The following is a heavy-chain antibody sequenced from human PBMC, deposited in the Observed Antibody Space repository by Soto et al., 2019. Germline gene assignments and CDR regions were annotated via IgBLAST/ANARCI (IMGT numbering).Heavy chain of an antibody. J-gene: IGHJ4*02. V-gene: IGHV3-74*01. Sequence: GGSLRLSCAASGFTFSSYWMHWVRQAPGKGLVWVSRINSDGSSTSYADSVKGRFTISRDNAKNTLYLQMNSLRAEDTAVYYCARSFPKDSSGYYGGGFDYWGQGTLVTVSS. CDR3: ARSFPKDSSGYYGGGFDY. D-gene: IGHD3-22*01. CDR1: GFTFSSYW. CDR2: INSDGSST.